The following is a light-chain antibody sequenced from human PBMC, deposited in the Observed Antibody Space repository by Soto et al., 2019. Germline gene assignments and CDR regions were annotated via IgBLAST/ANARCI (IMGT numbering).Light chain of an antibody. J-gene: IGKJ5*01. Sequence: EIVMTQSPATLSVSPGERATLSCRASQSVNSNYLAWYQQKPGQAPRLLIYGISKRATDIPDRFSGSGSGTEFTLTISSLQPEDFATYYCRQHGQWPIPFGQGTRLEIK. CDR2: GIS. CDR1: QSVNSN. V-gene: IGKV3D-15*01. CDR3: RQHGQWPIP.